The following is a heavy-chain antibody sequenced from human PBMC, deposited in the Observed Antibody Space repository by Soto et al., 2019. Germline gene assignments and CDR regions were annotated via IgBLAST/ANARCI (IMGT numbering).Heavy chain of an antibody. D-gene: IGHD4-17*01. Sequence: EQLVESGGGLVQPGESLRLSCGASGFTFSSFSMNWVRQAPGKGLQWVSYITRSSATVLYADSVKGRFTVSRDNARNSLYLQMNSLRDEDTAVYYCARPGYGDYMGFDLWGQGTLVTVSS. CDR1: GFTFSSFS. CDR3: ARPGYGDYMGFDL. J-gene: IGHJ4*02. CDR2: ITRSSATV. V-gene: IGHV3-48*02.